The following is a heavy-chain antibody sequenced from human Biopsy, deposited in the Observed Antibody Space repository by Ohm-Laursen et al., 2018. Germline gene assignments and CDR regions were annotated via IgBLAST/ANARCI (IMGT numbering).Heavy chain of an antibody. Sequence: SDTLSLTCTVDGGSFSGYDWTWIRQPPGKGLEWVGEFSHTGTTIYNPSLESRITISVDKSKNHFPLRLTSVTAADTATYFCARGPYGDNAGAFDVWGQGTVVTVSS. CDR3: ARGPYGDNAGAFDV. D-gene: IGHD4/OR15-4a*01. V-gene: IGHV4-34*01. CDR1: GGSFSGYD. CDR2: FSHTGTT. J-gene: IGHJ3*01.